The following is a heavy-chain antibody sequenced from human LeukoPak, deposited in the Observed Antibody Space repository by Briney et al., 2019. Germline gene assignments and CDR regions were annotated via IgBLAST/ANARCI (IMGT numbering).Heavy chain of an antibody. Sequence: SETLSLTCTVSGGSISSYYWSWIRQPPGKGLEWIGYIYYSGSTNHNPSLKSRVTISVDTSKNQFSLKLSSVTAADTAVYYCARAGRHFDYWGQGTLVTVSS. CDR1: GGSISSYY. CDR2: IYYSGST. V-gene: IGHV4-59*01. D-gene: IGHD1-26*01. J-gene: IGHJ4*02. CDR3: ARAGRHFDY.